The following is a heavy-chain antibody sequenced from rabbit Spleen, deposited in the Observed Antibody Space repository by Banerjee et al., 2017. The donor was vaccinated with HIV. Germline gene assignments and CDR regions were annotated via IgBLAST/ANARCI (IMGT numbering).Heavy chain of an antibody. D-gene: IGHD1-1*01. J-gene: IGHJ2*01. CDR1: GFSFSSSW. CDR2: IDTNDGDT. Sequence: LEESGGGLVEPGGTLTLTCTVSGFSFSSSWICWVRQAPAKGLEWIACIDTNDGDTAYANCPKGRFTISKTSATTVTLQMTSLTAADTSTDCCAMNYVNAFDPWGPGTLVTVS. V-gene: IGHV1S45*01. CDR3: AMNYVNAFDP.